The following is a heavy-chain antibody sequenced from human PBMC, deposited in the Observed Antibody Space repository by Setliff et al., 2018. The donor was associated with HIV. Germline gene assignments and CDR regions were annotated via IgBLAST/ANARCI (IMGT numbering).Heavy chain of an antibody. D-gene: IGHD4-17*01. Sequence: ASVKVSCKTFGYRFTDFYVNWVRQAPGQGLEWMGWINPKSGTSNYAQKFQGRVTMTRDTSISTVYMELSRLRSDDTAVYYCARLTTADWGQGTMVTVSS. V-gene: IGHV1-2*02. J-gene: IGHJ4*02. CDR1: GYRFTDFY. CDR2: INPKSGTS. CDR3: ARLTTAD.